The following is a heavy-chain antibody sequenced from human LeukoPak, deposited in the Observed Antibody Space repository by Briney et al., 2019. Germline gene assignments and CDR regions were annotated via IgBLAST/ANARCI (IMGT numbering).Heavy chain of an antibody. CDR3: ARVLNVPKLIDS. V-gene: IGHV4-38-2*02. Sequence: SETLSLTCTVSGSSITNTYYWAWFRQPPGTGLEWSATVFQLQTVRTFSNPSLESRVTLSLDTSQNQFSLNLTSVTAADTALYFCARVLNVPKLIDSWGQGTLVTVSS. J-gene: IGHJ4*02. D-gene: IGHD3-16*01. CDR2: VFQLQTVRT. CDR1: GSSITNTYY.